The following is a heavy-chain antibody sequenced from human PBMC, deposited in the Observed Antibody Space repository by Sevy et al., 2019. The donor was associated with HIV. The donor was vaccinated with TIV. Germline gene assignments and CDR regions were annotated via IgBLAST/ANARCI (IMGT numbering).Heavy chain of an antibody. J-gene: IGHJ4*02. Sequence: GESLKISCKGSGYTFTNYWIGWVRQMPGKGLEWMGIIYPGDSDTRYSPSFQGQVTISADKSISTAYLQWSSLKASETAMYYFARYPIVVVPAAEYYFDYWGQGTLVTVSS. V-gene: IGHV5-51*01. D-gene: IGHD2-2*01. CDR2: IYPGDSDT. CDR3: ARYPIVVVPAAEYYFDY. CDR1: GYTFTNYW.